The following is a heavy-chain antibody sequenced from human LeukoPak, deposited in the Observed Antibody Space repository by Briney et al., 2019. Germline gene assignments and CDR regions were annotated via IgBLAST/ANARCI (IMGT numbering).Heavy chain of an antibody. CDR1: GFTFSSYA. CDR2: FSSNGGRA. D-gene: IGHD3-10*01. V-gene: IGHV3-64*01. CDR3: ARSPGEVVNPEYAFDI. Sequence: PGGPLRLSCAACGFTFSSYAMHWLRQAPGKGLEYVSAFSSNGGRAYYAQSVKGRFTISRDNSKNTLYLQMGSLRAEDMAVYYCARSPGEVVNPEYAFDIWGQGTMVTVSS. J-gene: IGHJ3*02.